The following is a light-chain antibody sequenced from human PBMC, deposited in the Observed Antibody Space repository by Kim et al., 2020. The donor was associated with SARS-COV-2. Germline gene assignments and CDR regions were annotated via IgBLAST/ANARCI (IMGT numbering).Light chain of an antibody. CDR2: RDT. Sequence: SYELIQPLSVSVALGQTARITCGGNNIGSKNVHWYQQKPGQAPVLVIYRDTNRPSGIPERFSGSNSGNTATLTISRAQAGDEADYYCQVWDSSTVLFGGGTQLTVL. CDR1: NIGSKN. V-gene: IGLV3-9*01. J-gene: IGLJ2*01. CDR3: QVWDSSTVL.